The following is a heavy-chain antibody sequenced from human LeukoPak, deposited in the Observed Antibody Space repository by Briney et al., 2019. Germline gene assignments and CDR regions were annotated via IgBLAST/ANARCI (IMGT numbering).Heavy chain of an antibody. V-gene: IGHV3-74*01. Sequence: GGSLRLSCAASGFTFSSYWMHWVRQAPGKGLVWVSRINSDGSSTSYADSVKGRFTISRDNAKNTLYLQMNSLRAEDTAVYYCASNYGSGSCYKYYYYGMDVWGKGTTVTVSS. CDR1: GFTFSSYW. D-gene: IGHD3-10*01. CDR2: INSDGSST. J-gene: IGHJ6*04. CDR3: ASNYGSGSCYKYYYYGMDV.